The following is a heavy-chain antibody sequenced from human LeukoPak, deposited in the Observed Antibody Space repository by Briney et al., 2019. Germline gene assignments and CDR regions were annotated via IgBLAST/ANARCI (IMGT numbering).Heavy chain of an antibody. D-gene: IGHD3-10*01. CDR3: ARQRKYYYGSGSYYNKYYFDY. J-gene: IGHJ4*02. CDR1: GDCISTSNSY. CDR2: IYYSGNT. V-gene: IGHV4-39*01. Sequence: PSETLSLTCTVSGDCISTSNSYWGWIRQPPGKGLEWIGSIYYSGNTYYNASLKSRVTISVDTSKNQFSLKLTSVTAADTAVYYCARQRKYYYGSGSYYNKYYFDYWGQGTLVTVSS.